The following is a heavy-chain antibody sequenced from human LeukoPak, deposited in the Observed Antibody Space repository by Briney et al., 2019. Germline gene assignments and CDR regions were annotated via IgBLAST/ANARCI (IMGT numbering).Heavy chain of an antibody. D-gene: IGHD3-10*01. J-gene: IGHJ4*02. CDR2: LYYNGRT. V-gene: IGHV4-59*08. CDR1: GGSISTYY. CDR3: ARAPRGVLWFGASYYFDY. Sequence: ETLSLTCTVSGGSISTYYWSWIRQPPGKGLQGIGYLYYNGRTNYNPPLKSGVTISLDTSKNKFSLKLSSVTAADTAVYYCARAPRGVLWFGASYYFDYWGQGTLVTVSS.